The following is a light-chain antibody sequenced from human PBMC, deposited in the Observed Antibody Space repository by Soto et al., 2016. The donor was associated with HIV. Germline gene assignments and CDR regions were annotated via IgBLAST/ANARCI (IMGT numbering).Light chain of an antibody. Sequence: SYELTQPPSVSVAPGKTARITCGGNNIGSKSVHWYQQKPGQAPMLVISTDNERPSGIPERFSGSSSGTTVTLIISGVQAEDEADYYCQSADASGTYRVFGGGTKLTV. CDR2: TDN. V-gene: IGLV3-25*03. J-gene: IGLJ2*01. CDR3: QSADASGTYRV. CDR1: NIGSKS.